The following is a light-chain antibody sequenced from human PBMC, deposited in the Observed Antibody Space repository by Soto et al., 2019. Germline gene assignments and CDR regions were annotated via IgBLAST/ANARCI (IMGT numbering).Light chain of an antibody. CDR1: QSVSSNY. V-gene: IGKV3-20*01. CDR2: GAS. J-gene: IGKJ2*01. Sequence: EIVLTQSPGTLSLSPGERATLSCRASQSVSSNYLAWYQQKTGQAPRLLIYGASSRATGIPDRFSGSGSGTDFTLTISRLEPEDFAVYYCQQYGSSPVTFGQGTKLEI. CDR3: QQYGSSPVT.